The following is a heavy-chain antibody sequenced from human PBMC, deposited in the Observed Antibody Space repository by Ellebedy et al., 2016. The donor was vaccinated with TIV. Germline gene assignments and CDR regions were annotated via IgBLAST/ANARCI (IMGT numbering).Heavy chain of an antibody. V-gene: IGHV3-21*01. Sequence: GESLKISCAASGFTFSSYSMNWVRQAPGKGLEWVSSISSSSSYIYYADSVKGRFTISRDNAKNSRYLQMNSLRAEDTAVYYCAREQQLVLAYYWGQGTLVTVSS. CDR3: AREQQLVLAYY. CDR2: ISSSSSYI. CDR1: GFTFSSYS. J-gene: IGHJ4*02. D-gene: IGHD6-13*01.